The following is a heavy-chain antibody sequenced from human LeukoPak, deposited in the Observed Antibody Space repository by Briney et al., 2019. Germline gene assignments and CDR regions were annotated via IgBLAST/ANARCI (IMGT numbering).Heavy chain of an antibody. Sequence: SVKVSCKASGGTFSSYAISWVRQAPGQGLEWMGRIIPILGIANYAQKFQGRVTITADKSTSTAYMELSSLRSEDTAVYYCASLSSGHVFDIWGQGTMVTVSS. CDR3: ASLSSGHVFDI. D-gene: IGHD5-12*01. J-gene: IGHJ3*02. V-gene: IGHV1-69*04. CDR2: IIPILGIA. CDR1: GGTFSSYA.